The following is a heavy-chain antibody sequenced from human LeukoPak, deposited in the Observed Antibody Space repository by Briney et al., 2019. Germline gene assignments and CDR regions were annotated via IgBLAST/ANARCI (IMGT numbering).Heavy chain of an antibody. D-gene: IGHD2-21*02. CDR2: ISTDKADT. V-gene: IGHV1-18*01. CDR1: GYTFTKYG. J-gene: IGHJ2*01. Sequence: ASVKVSCKASGYTFTKYGLTWVRQAPGQGLEWMGWISTDKADTYYAQNYQGRVTMTIDTSTSTAYMELRSLTSDDTAVYYCVRDCASDCSIKGHYFFDLRGRGTLVTVSS. CDR3: VRDCASDCSIKGHYFFDL.